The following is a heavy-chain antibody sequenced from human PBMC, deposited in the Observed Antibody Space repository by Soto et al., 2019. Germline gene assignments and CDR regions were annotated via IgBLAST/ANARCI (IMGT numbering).Heavy chain of an antibody. Sequence: GESLKISCKGSGYSFTSYWIGWVRQMPGKGLEWMGIIYPGDSDTRYSPSFQGQVTISADKSISTAYLQWSSLKASDTAMYYCARGVYSSSSSDYYYYYGMDVWGQGTTVTVSS. V-gene: IGHV5-51*01. CDR2: IYPGDSDT. D-gene: IGHD6-6*01. CDR1: GYSFTSYW. CDR3: ARGVYSSSSSDYYYYYGMDV. J-gene: IGHJ6*02.